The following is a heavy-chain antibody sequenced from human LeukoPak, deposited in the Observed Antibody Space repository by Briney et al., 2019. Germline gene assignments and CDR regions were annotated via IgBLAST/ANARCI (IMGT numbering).Heavy chain of an antibody. CDR2: IIPILGIA. CDR3: ARGEAEVGANDY. CDR1: GGTFGSYA. D-gene: IGHD1-26*01. J-gene: IGHJ4*02. V-gene: IGHV1-69*04. Sequence: SVNVSCKASGGTFGSYAISWVRQAPGQGLEWMGRIIPILGIANYAQKFQGRVTITADKSTSTAYLELSSLRSEDTAVYYCARGEAEVGANDYWGQGTLVTVSS.